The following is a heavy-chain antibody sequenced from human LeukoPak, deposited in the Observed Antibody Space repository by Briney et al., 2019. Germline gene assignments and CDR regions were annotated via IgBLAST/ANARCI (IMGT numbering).Heavy chain of an antibody. V-gene: IGHV3-21*04. CDR3: ARAPVGATAYYYYYMDV. Sequence: GGSLRLSCAASGFTFSSYSMNWVRQAPGKGLEWVSSISSSSSYIYYADSVKGRFTISRDNAKNSLYLQMNSLRAEDTALYYCARAPVGATAYYYYYMDVWGKGTTVTISS. CDR2: ISSSSSYI. CDR1: GFTFSSYS. D-gene: IGHD1-26*01. J-gene: IGHJ6*03.